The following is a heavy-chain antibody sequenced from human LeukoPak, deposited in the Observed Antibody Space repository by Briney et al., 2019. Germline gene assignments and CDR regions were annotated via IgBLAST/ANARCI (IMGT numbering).Heavy chain of an antibody. V-gene: IGHV4-39*01. CDR3: ARVLFSCGYYNWFDP. CDR2: IYYSGST. J-gene: IGHJ5*02. Sequence: SETLSLTCTVSGGSISSSSYYWGWIRQPPGKGLEWIGSIYYSGSTYYNPSLKSRVTISVDTSKNQFSLKLSSVTAADTAVYYCARVLFSCGYYNWFDPWGQGTLVTVSS. CDR1: GGSISSSSYY. D-gene: IGHD2-21*01.